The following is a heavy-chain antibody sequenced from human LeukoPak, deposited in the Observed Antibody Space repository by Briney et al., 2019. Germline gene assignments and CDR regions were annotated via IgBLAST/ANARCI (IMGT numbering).Heavy chain of an antibody. D-gene: IGHD5-18*01. CDR1: GFTFSKYA. CDR3: AKGLKTAVGPYMGYHYYMDV. V-gene: IGHV3-23*01. Sequence: GGSLRLSCAASGFTFSKYAMSWVRQAPGKGLEGVSTINDRGTGTYYADSVKGRFTISRDNSKNTLSLQMNSLRAEDTAVYYCAKGLKTAVGPYMGYHYYMDVWGKGTTVTVSS. CDR2: INDRGTGT. J-gene: IGHJ6*03.